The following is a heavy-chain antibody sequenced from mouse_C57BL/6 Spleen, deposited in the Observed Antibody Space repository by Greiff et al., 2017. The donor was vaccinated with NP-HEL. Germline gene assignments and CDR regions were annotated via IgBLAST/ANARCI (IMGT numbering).Heavy chain of an antibody. CDR2: IHPNSGST. J-gene: IGHJ4*01. Sequence: VQLQQSGAELVKPGASVKLSCKASGYTFTSYWMHWVKQRPGQGLEWIGMIHPNSGSTNYNEKFKSKATLTVDKSSSTAYMQLSSLTSEDSAVYYCARRAYYYAMDYWGQGTSVTVSS. D-gene: IGHD3-3*01. CDR1: GYTFTSYW. V-gene: IGHV1-64*01. CDR3: ARRAYYYAMDY.